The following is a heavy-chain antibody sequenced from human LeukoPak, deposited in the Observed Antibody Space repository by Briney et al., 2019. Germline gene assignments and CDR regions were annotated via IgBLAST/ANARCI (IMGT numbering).Heavy chain of an antibody. CDR2: IYPGDSDT. Sequence: GESLKISCKGSGYSFTTYWIAWVRQMPGKGLEWMGIIYPGDSDTTYSPSFQGQVTISADKSISTAYLQWNSLKASDTAMYYCARRRWADAFDIWGQGTMVTVSS. CDR3: ARRRWADAFDI. D-gene: IGHD4-23*01. V-gene: IGHV5-51*01. CDR1: GYSFTTYW. J-gene: IGHJ3*02.